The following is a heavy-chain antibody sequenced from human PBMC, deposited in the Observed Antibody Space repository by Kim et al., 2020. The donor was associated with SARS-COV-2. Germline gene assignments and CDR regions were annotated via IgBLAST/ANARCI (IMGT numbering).Heavy chain of an antibody. V-gene: IGHV4-59*13. CDR1: GVSISSYY. Sequence: SETLSLTCIVSGVSISSYYWSWIRQPPGKGLEWIGHNSYGGRTKYNPSLNSRVTISVDTSKSQFSLELSSVTAADTAVYYCARVRDGYNTVVDFWGQGTLVTVSS. CDR3: ARVRDGYNTVVDF. D-gene: IGHD5-12*01. CDR2: NSYGGRT. J-gene: IGHJ4*02.